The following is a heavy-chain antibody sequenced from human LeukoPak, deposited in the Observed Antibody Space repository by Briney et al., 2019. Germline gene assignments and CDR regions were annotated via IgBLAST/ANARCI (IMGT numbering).Heavy chain of an antibody. CDR2: IYYSGST. CDR3: ASSRSSTSFDY. D-gene: IGHD2-2*01. CDR1: GGSISSGGNC. J-gene: IGHJ4*02. Sequence: SETLSLTCTVSGGSISSGGNCWSWIRQHPGKGLEWIGYIYYSGSTYYNLSLKSRVTISVDTSKNQFSLKLSSVTAADTAVYYCASSRSSTSFDYWGQGTLVTVSS. V-gene: IGHV4-31*03.